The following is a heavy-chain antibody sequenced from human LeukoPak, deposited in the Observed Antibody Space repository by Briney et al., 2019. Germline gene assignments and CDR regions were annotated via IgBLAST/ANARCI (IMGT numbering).Heavy chain of an antibody. CDR1: GYTFTSYA. D-gene: IGHD6-13*01. CDR2: INAGNGNT. CDR3: ARVRYPYSSSYIPWDY. V-gene: IGHV1-3*01. J-gene: IGHJ4*02. Sequence: ASVKVSCKASGYTFTSYAMHWVRQAPGQRLEWMGWINAGNGNTKYPQKFQGRVTITRDTSASTAYMELSSLRSEDTAVYYCARVRYPYSSSYIPWDYWGQXTLVTVSS.